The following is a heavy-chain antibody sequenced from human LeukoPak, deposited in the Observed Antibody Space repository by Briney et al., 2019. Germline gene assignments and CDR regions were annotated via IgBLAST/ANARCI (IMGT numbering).Heavy chain of an antibody. V-gene: IGHV4-34*01. CDR1: GGSFSGYY. CDR2: INHSGST. CDR3: ARGSLDFDY. Sequence: PSETLSLTCAVYGGSFSGYYWSWIRQPPGKGLEWIGEINHSGSTNYNPSLKSRVTISVDTSKNQFSLKLSSETAADTAVYYCARGSLDFDYWGQGTLVTVSS. J-gene: IGHJ4*02.